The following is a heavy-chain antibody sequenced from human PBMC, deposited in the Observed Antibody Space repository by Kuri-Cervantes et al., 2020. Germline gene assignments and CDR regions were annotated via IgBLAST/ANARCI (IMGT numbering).Heavy chain of an antibody. CDR2: ISGSGGST. Sequence: GESLKISCAASGFTFSSYAMSWVRQAPGKGLEWVSAISGSGGSTYYADSVKGRFTISRDNSKNTLYLQMNSLRAEDTAVYYCARERRDCSSTSCPQIPAYYYYYYGMDVWGQGTTVTVSS. CDR3: ARERRDCSSTSCPQIPAYYYYYYGMDV. J-gene: IGHJ6*02. V-gene: IGHV3-23*01. D-gene: IGHD2-2*01. CDR1: GFTFSSYA.